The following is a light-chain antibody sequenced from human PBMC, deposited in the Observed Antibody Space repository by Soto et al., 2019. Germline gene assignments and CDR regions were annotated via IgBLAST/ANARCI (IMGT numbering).Light chain of an antibody. CDR2: DDG. CDR1: NVGSKG. J-gene: IGLJ2*01. V-gene: IGLV3-21*02. CDR3: QVWDSSSDHVI. Sequence: SYELTQPPSVSVAPGQTARLTCGGDNVGSKGVHWFQQRPGQAPVLVVYDDGGRPSGILERFSGSNSGNTATLTIISVEAGYEADYYCQVWDSSSDHVIFGGGTQLTVL.